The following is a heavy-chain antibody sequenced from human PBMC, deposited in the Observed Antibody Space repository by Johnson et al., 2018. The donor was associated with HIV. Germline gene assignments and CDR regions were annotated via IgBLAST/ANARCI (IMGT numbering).Heavy chain of an antibody. J-gene: IGHJ3*02. Sequence: QVQLVESGGGVVQPGGSLRLSCAASGFTFSSYGMHWVRQAPGKGLEWVAFIRYDGSNKYYADSVKGRFTISRDTSKNTLYLQMNSLKTEDTAVYYCSTGGPYCGDDCYSRGGSDIWGQGTMVTVSS. CDR1: GFTFSSYG. D-gene: IGHD2-21*01. CDR3: STGGPYCGDDCYSRGGSDI. CDR2: IRYDGSNK. V-gene: IGHV3-30*02.